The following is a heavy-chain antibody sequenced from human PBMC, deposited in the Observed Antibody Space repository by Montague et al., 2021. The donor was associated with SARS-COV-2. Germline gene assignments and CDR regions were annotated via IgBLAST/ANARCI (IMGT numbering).Heavy chain of an antibody. J-gene: IGHJ4*02. Sequence: SETLSLTCTVSGGSISSYYWSWIRQPPGKGLVWIGYIYYSGSTNYNPSLKSRVTISVDKSWNQFSLRMTSVTAADTAIYYCARKGSGRSDLAYWGQGTLVT. D-gene: IGHD1-26*01. CDR1: GGSISSYY. V-gene: IGHV4-59*12. CDR3: ARKGSGRSDLAY. CDR2: IYYSGST.